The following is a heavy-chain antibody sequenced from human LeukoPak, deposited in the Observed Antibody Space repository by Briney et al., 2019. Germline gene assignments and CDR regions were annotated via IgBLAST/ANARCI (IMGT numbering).Heavy chain of an antibody. J-gene: IGHJ4*02. CDR2: IRYDGSNK. D-gene: IGHD6-19*01. CDR1: GFTFSSYG. Sequence: PGGSLRLSCAASGFTFSSYGMHWVRQAPGKGLEWVAFIRYDGSNKYYADSVKGRFTISRDNSKNTLYLQMNSLRAEDTAVYYCAKDTFANPGIAVHWGQGTLVTVSS. CDR3: AKDTFANPGIAVH. V-gene: IGHV3-30*02.